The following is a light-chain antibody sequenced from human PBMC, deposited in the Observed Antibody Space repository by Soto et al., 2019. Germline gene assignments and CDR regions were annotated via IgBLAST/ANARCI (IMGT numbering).Light chain of an antibody. CDR2: LNSDGSH. V-gene: IGLV4-69*01. CDR3: QTWGTGILV. J-gene: IGLJ2*01. Sequence: QPVLTQSPSASASLGASVKLTCTLSSGHSSYAIAWHQQQPEKGPRFLMKLNSDGSHNKGDGIPDRFSGSSSGAERHLTISSLQSEDEADYYCQTWGTGILVFGGGTNLTVL. CDR1: SGHSSYA.